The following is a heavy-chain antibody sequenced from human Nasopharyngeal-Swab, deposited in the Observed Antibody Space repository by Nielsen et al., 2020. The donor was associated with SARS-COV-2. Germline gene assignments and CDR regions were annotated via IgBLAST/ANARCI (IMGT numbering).Heavy chain of an antibody. D-gene: IGHD1-1*01. J-gene: IGHJ4*02. Sequence: WSRQCPGKGLEWVGYINFSGTTNYNPSLKSRVTIPVDTSKDQSSLILNSMTAADTAVYYCARGRGYAYPVDYWGQGILVTVSS. CDR3: ARGRGYAYPVDY. CDR2: INFSGTT. V-gene: IGHV4-59*01.